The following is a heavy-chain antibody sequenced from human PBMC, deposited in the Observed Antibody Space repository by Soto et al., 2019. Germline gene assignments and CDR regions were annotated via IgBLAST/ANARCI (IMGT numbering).Heavy chain of an antibody. CDR1: GGSFSGYY. CDR2: INHSGST. J-gene: IGHJ6*02. Sequence: SETLSLTCAVYGGSFSGYYWSWIRQPPGKGLEWIGEINHSGSTNYNPSLKSRVTISVDTSKNQFSLKLSSVTAADTAVYYCARARLYYYGSGSTRGDYGMDVWGQGTTVTVSS. V-gene: IGHV4-34*01. D-gene: IGHD3-10*01. CDR3: ARARLYYYGSGSTRGDYGMDV.